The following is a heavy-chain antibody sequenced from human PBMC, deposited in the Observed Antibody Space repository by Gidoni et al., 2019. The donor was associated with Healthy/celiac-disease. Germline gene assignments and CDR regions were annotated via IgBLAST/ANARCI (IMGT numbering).Heavy chain of an antibody. CDR2: IYYSGST. V-gene: IGHV4-39*01. CDR1: GGSISSSSYY. CDR3: ARYYYGSGVPEDYYYYGMDV. D-gene: IGHD3-10*01. J-gene: IGHJ6*02. Sequence: QLQLQESGPGLVKPSETLSLTCTVSGGSISSSSYYWGWIRQPPGKGLEWIGSIYYSGSTYYNPSLKSRGTISVDTSKNQFSLKLSSVTAADTAVYYCARYYYGSGVPEDYYYYGMDVWGQGTTVTVSS.